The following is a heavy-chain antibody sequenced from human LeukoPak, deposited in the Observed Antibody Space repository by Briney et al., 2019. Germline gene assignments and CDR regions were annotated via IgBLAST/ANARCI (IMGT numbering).Heavy chain of an antibody. CDR3: AKDRARVWQARFDY. D-gene: IGHD6-13*01. Sequence: GGSLRLSCSASGFTFSSYAMHWVRQAPGKGLEYVSAISSNGGSTYYADSVKGRFTISRDNSKNTLYLQMSSLRAEDTAVYYCAKDRARVWQARFDYWGQGTLVTVSS. J-gene: IGHJ4*02. V-gene: IGHV3-64D*06. CDR2: ISSNGGST. CDR1: GFTFSSYA.